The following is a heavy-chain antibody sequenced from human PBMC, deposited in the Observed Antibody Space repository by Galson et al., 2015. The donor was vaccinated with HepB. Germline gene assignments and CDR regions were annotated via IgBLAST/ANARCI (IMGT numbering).Heavy chain of an antibody. CDR3: ATGGRDEELDH. J-gene: IGHJ4*02. D-gene: IGHD3-16*01. V-gene: IGHV3-30*01. CDR1: GFTFSHYP. Sequence: SLRLSCAVSGFTFSHYPMHWVRQAPGKGLEWVTFISSDGDNKTYADSVQGRFTISRDDSKSTLYLQMKSLRPDDTALYYCATGGRDEELDHWGQGTLVTVSS. CDR2: ISSDGDNK.